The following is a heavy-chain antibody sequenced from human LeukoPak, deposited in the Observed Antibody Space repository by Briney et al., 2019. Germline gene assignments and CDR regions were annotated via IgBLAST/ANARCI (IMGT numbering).Heavy chain of an antibody. Sequence: GESLTLSCAASGFTFSRFLMSWVRQAPGKGLEWVTDISDDETYKFYADPVKGRFTISRDNSKNTLYLQMNSLRVEDTAIYYCTRGMLRQPPDYWGQGMLVTVSS. CDR2: ISDDETYK. CDR1: GFTFSRFL. V-gene: IGHV3-30*03. J-gene: IGHJ4*02. CDR3: TRGMLRQPPDY. D-gene: IGHD3-10*02.